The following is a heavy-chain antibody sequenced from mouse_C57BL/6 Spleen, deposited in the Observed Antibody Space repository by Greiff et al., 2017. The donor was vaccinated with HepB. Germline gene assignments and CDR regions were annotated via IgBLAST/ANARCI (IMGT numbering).Heavy chain of an antibody. J-gene: IGHJ4*01. V-gene: IGHV1-26*01. Sequence: EVQLQQSGPELVKPGASVKISCKASGYTFTDYYMNWVKQSHGKSLEWIGDINPNNGGTSYNQKFKGKATLTVDKSSSTAYMEHRSLTSEDSAVYYCARDSSGYLLYAMDYWGQGTSVTVSS. CDR1: GYTFTDYY. D-gene: IGHD3-2*02. CDR3: ARDSSGYLLYAMDY. CDR2: INPNNGGT.